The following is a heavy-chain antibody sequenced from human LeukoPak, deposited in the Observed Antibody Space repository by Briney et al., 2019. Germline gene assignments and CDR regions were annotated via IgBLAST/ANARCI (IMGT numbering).Heavy chain of an antibody. V-gene: IGHV1-69*05. Sequence: SVKVSCKXSGGTFSSYAISWVRQAPRQGLEWMGGIIPIFGTANYAQKFQGRVTITTDESTSTAYMELSSLRSEDTAVYYCADGGLWFGEFWGQGTLVTVSS. D-gene: IGHD3-10*01. CDR1: GGTFSSYA. CDR2: IIPIFGTA. J-gene: IGHJ4*02. CDR3: ADGGLWFGEF.